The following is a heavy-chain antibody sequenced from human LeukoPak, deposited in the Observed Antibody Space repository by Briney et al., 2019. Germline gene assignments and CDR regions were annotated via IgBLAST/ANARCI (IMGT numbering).Heavy chain of an antibody. CDR1: GYSFTSYW. V-gene: IGHV5-51*01. CDR3: ARLQLVGATRGAFDI. Sequence: GESLKISCKGSGYSFTSYWIGWVRQMPGKGLEWMGIIYPGDSDTGYSPSFQGQVTISADKSISTAYLQWSSLKASDTAMYYCARLQLVGATRGAFDIWGQGTMVTVSS. J-gene: IGHJ3*02. D-gene: IGHD1-26*01. CDR2: IYPGDSDT.